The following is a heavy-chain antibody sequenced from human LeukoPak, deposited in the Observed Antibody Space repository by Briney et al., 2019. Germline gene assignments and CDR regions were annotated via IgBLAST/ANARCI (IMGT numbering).Heavy chain of an antibody. D-gene: IGHD3-3*01. V-gene: IGHV1-2*02. CDR3: ARVPFEWYAPPFDY. J-gene: IGHJ4*02. Sequence: ASVKVSCKASGYTLTGYYMHWVRQAPGQGVEWMGWINPNSGGTNYPQKFQGRVTMTRDTSISTAYMELSRLRSDDTAVYYCARVPFEWYAPPFDYWGQGTLVTVSS. CDR2: INPNSGGT. CDR1: GYTLTGYY.